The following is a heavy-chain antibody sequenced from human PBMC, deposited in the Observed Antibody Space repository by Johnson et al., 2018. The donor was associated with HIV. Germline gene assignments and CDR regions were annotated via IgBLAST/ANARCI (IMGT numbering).Heavy chain of an antibody. CDR3: AGYDSSAYYAVGFFDI. J-gene: IGHJ3*02. CDR1: GFTFTHYD. Sequence: EVQLVESGGGLVQPGGSLRLSCAASGFTFTHYDMHWVRQGTGKRLEWVSSIALGGATHYSDSVKGRFTISREDAKNSLYLQMNSLRAEDTAAYYCAGYDSSAYYAVGFFDIWGQGTMVTVSS. CDR2: IALGGAT. V-gene: IGHV3-13*01. D-gene: IGHD3-22*01.